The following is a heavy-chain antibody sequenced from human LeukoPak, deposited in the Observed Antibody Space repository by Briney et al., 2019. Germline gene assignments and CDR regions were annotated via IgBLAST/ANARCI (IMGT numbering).Heavy chain of an antibody. J-gene: IGHJ5*02. CDR1: GFTVSVNY. Sequence: GGSLRLSCAAFGFTVSVNYMSWVRQAPGKGLECVSVIYSGGSTYYADSVKGRFTISRDNSKNTLYLQMNSLRAEDTAVYYCARGGGYNWFDPWGQGTLVTVSS. D-gene: IGHD3-16*01. V-gene: IGHV3-66*01. CDR2: IYSGGST. CDR3: ARGGGYNWFDP.